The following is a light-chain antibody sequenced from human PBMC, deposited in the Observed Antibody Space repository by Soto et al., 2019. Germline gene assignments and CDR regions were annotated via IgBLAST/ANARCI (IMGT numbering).Light chain of an antibody. CDR3: QQYGSSLRT. CDR1: QSVSSSY. V-gene: IGKV3-20*01. Sequence: EIVLTQSPGTLSLSPGERATLSCRARQSVSSSYLAWYQQKPGQTPRLLTYGASSRATGIPDRFSGSGSGTEFPLTISRLKHQDFAVYYCQQYGSSLRTFGQGTKV. J-gene: IGKJ1*01. CDR2: GAS.